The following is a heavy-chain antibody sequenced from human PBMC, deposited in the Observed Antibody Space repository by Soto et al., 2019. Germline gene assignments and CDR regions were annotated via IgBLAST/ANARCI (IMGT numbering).Heavy chain of an antibody. CDR1: GYTFTSYY. CDR3: ARGLYYYASSGYYGGWFDP. J-gene: IGHJ5*02. D-gene: IGHD3-22*01. CDR2: INPSDGST. V-gene: IGHV1-46*01. Sequence: ASVKVSCKASGYTFTSYYMHWVRQAPGQGLEWMGIINPSDGSTSYAQKFQGRVTMTRDTSTSTVYMELSSLRSEDTAVYYCARGLYYYASSGYYGGWFDPWGQGTLVTVSS.